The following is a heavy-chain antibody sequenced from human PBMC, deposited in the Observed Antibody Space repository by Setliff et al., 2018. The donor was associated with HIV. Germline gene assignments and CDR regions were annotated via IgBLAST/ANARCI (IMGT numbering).Heavy chain of an antibody. J-gene: IGHJ4*02. CDR1: GGSFSGYY. CDR3: ARGPVYSSTIDY. CDR2: SNHSGST. Sequence: SETLSLPCDVYGGSFSGYYWSWYRQPPGKGLEWIGESNHSGSTNYNPSLKSRVTISVDTSKRQFSLKLSSVTAADTAVFYCARGPVYSSTIDYWGQGTLVTVSS. V-gene: IGHV4-34*01. D-gene: IGHD6-13*01.